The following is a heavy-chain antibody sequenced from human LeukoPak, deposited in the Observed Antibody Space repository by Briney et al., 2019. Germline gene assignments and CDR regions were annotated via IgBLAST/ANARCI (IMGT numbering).Heavy chain of an antibody. D-gene: IGHD1-1*01. CDR3: ARHYLSDGILSSFDP. CDR2: IYYRGST. Sequence: SETLSLTCTVSGGSISSSPYYWGWTRQPPGKGLEWIGTIYYRGSTYSNPSLNRRVTISLDTSKNQFSLRLRSVTAADTALYYCARHYLSDGILSSFDPWGQGTLVTVSS. CDR1: GGSISSSPYY. J-gene: IGHJ5*02. V-gene: IGHV4-39*01.